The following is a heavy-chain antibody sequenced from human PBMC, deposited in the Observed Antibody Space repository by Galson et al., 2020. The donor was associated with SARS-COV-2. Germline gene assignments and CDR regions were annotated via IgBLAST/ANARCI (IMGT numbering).Heavy chain of an antibody. CDR1: GFTFSSYW. CDR2: IYSEGSRT. CDR3: ARGGMGNDYVDF. D-gene: IGHD1-26*01. Sequence: GGSLRLSCAASGFTFSSYWMHWVRQAPGKGLVWVSRIYSEGSRTSYADSVKGRFTISRDNAKNTLYLQMNSLRAEDTAVYYCARGGMGNDYVDFCGQGTLVTVSS. V-gene: IGHV3-74*01. J-gene: IGHJ4*02.